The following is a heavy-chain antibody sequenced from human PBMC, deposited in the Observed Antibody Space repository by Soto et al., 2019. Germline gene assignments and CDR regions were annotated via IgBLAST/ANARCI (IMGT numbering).Heavy chain of an antibody. Sequence: QITVKESGPTLVTPTQTLTLTCTFSGFSFIPSGGGVGWIRQPPGKAPEWLAIIFWNDDKRYSPSLNSRLTITKDTSKNQVVLTMTNLDPVATATYFCVRRRGDFTTGGAFDIWGLGTKVTVSS. CDR2: IFWNDDK. D-gene: IGHD1-1*01. CDR3: VRRRGDFTTGGAFDI. J-gene: IGHJ3*02. V-gene: IGHV2-5*01. CDR1: GFSFIPSGGG.